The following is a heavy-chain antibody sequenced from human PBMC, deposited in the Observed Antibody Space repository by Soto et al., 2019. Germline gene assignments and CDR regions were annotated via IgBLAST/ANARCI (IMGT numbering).Heavy chain of an antibody. J-gene: IGHJ2*01. Sequence: EVQLVESGGGLAQPGGSLRLSCAASGFTVSSNYMSRVRQAPGKGLAGESVIYSGGSTYYADSVKGRFIISRDNSKNTLYLQLNSKRDEDTAVYYCARDIQYCSGGSCHLQYWYFDLCGSGTLVTVSS. CDR2: IYSGGST. V-gene: IGHV3-66*01. CDR1: GFTVSSNY. D-gene: IGHD2-15*01. CDR3: ARDIQYCSGGSCHLQYWYFDL.